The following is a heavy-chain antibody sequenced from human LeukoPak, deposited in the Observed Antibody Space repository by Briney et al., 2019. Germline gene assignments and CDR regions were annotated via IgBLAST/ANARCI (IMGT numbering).Heavy chain of an antibody. J-gene: IGHJ4*02. D-gene: IGHD4-17*01. V-gene: IGHV3-23*01. CDR2: ISGSGGDT. Sequence: PGGSLRLSCAASGFSFSSYALSWVRQAPGKGLEWVSTISGSGGDTFYADSVKGRFTISRDNAKNSLYLQMNSLRAEDTAVYYCARDQNPTMTTVTTIDYWGQGTLVTVSS. CDR1: GFSFSSYA. CDR3: ARDQNPTMTTVTTIDY.